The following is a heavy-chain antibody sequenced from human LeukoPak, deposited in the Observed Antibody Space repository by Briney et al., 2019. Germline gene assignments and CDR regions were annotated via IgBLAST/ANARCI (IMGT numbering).Heavy chain of an antibody. CDR1: GDSVSSSSSA. J-gene: IGHJ4*02. Sequence: PSRTLSLTCAISGDSVSSSSSAWSWIRQSPSRGLEWLGRTYYRSKWHNDYAESVKSRITINPDTSKNEFSLQLNSVTPEDTAVYYCARNLRPDFDYWGQGTLVTVSS. CDR3: ARNLRPDFDY. V-gene: IGHV6-1*01. CDR2: TYYRSKWHN.